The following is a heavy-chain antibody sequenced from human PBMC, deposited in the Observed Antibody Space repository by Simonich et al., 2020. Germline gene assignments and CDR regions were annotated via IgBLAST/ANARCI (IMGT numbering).Heavy chain of an antibody. V-gene: IGHV3-74*01. J-gene: IGHJ4*02. CDR3: ARNRLDY. CDR2: MNSDGSNT. CDR1: GFTFSRYW. Sequence: EVQLVESGGGLVQPGGSLRLSCAASGFTFSRYWMHLVRQAPGKGLWWVSRMNSDGSNTSNADSVKGRFTISRDNAKNTLYLQMNSLRAEDTAVYYCARNRLDYWGQGTLVTVSS.